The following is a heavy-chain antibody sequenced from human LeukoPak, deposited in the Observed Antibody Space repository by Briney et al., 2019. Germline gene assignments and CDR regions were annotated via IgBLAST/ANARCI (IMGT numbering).Heavy chain of an antibody. J-gene: IGHJ4*02. V-gene: IGHV6-1*01. CDR1: GDSVSSNSAA. Sequence: SQTLSLTCVISGDSVSSNSAAWNWFRQSPSRGLEWLGRTYYRSKWYNDYAVSVKSRITINPDTSKNQFSLQLNSVTPEDTAVYYCAREYYGSGSYYNGARYFDYWGQGTLVTVSS. CDR2: TYYRSKWYN. D-gene: IGHD3-10*01. CDR3: AREYYGSGSYYNGARYFDY.